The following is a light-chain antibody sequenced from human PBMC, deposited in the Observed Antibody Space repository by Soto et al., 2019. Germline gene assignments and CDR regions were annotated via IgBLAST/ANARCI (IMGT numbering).Light chain of an antibody. Sequence: EIVLTQSPGTLSLSPGERATLSCRTSQSINSGFLAWYQQKPGQAPRLVIYGASYRATGIPDRFSGSGSGTDFTLAVSILEPEDFAVYYCQHYGSSPTFGQGTKVEIK. J-gene: IGKJ1*01. CDR3: QHYGSSPT. CDR2: GAS. CDR1: QSINSGF. V-gene: IGKV3-20*01.